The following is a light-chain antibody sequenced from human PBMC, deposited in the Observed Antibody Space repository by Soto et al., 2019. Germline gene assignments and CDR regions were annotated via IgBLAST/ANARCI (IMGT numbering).Light chain of an antibody. V-gene: IGKV4-1*01. J-gene: IGKJ4*01. CDR2: WAS. CDR3: QQYFSTPLT. CDR1: QSVLYSSNNKNY. Sequence: DIVMTQSPDSLAVSLGKRATINCKSSQSVLYSSNNKNYLAWYQQNPGQPPKLLIYWASTRESGVPDRFSGSGSGTGFTLTISSLQAEDVAVYYCQQYFSTPLTFGGGTKVEIK.